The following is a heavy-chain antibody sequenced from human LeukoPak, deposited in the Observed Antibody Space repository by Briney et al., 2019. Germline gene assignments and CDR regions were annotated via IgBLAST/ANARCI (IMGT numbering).Heavy chain of an antibody. CDR1: GFTFSNYA. V-gene: IGHV3-23*01. Sequence: GGSLRLSCAASGFTFSNYAMRWVRQAPGKGLEWVSGISGSGDTTYYADSVKGRFTISRDNSKNTLHLQMNSLRAEDTAVYYCAELGITMIGGVWGKGTTVTISS. D-gene: IGHD3-10*02. CDR3: AELGITMIGGV. J-gene: IGHJ6*04. CDR2: ISGSGDTT.